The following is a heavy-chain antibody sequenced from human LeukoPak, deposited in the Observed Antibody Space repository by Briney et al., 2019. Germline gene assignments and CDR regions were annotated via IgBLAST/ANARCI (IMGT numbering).Heavy chain of an antibody. J-gene: IGHJ4*02. CDR3: ARLGDTAMVDGGPGFDY. D-gene: IGHD5-18*01. Sequence: SETLSLTCTVSGGSISSSSYYWGWIRQPLGKGLEWIGSIYYSGSTYYNPSLKSRVTISVDTSKNQFSLKLSSVTAADTAVYYCARLGDTAMVDGGPGFDYWGQGTLVTVSS. CDR2: IYYSGST. V-gene: IGHV4-39*01. CDR1: GGSISSSSYY.